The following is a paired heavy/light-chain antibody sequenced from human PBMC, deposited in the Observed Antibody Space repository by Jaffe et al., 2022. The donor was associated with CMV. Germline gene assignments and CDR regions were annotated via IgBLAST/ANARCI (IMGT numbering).Heavy chain of an antibody. Sequence: QVKLVESGGGVVQPGRSLRLSCAASGFSFSSFGMHWVRQTPDKGLEWVAIISYDGRNIYYGNSMKGRFTISRDNSKNTLFLQMHGLRAEDRAVYYCAKSIHPFSGPSGMDVWGQGTTVTVS. D-gene: IGHD2-21*01. V-gene: IGHV3-30*18. CDR3: AKSIHPFSGPSGMDV. CDR1: GFSFSSFG. CDR2: ISYDGRNI. J-gene: IGHJ6*02.
Light chain of an antibody. CDR2: DVT. CDR1: SSDVGDYNS. CDR3: SSYTANRGV. Sequence: QSALAQPASVSGSRGQSITISCTGTSSDVGDYNSVSWYQLRPGTVPKLIIYDVTQRPSGVSDRFSGSKSGNMASLTISGLQAEDEADYYCSSYTANRGVFGTGTRLTVL. V-gene: IGLV2-14*03. J-gene: IGLJ1*01.